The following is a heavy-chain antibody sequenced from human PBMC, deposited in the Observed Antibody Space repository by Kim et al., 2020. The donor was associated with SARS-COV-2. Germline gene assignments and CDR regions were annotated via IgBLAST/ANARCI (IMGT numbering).Heavy chain of an antibody. D-gene: IGHD3-22*01. CDR3: ARQGYYDSSGYYNFDY. CDR1: GYSFTSYW. Sequence: GESLKISCKCSGYSFTSYWISWVRQMPGKGLEWLGRIDPSDAYTNYSPSFQGHVTISAHKSISTAYLQWSSLKASDTARYYCARQGYYDSSGYYNFDYWGQGTLVTVSS. CDR2: IDPSDAYT. J-gene: IGHJ4*02. V-gene: IGHV5-10-1*01.